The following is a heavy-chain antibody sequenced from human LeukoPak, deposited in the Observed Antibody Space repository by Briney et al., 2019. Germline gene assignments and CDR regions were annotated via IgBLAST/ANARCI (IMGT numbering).Heavy chain of an antibody. J-gene: IGHJ4*02. V-gene: IGHV3-74*01. Sequence: GGSLRLSCAASGFTFSSYWMYWVRQAPGKGLVWVSSINSDGSSTSYADFVKGRFTISRDNAKNTLYLQINSLRAEDTAMYYCATAGASGIRGAPGYWGQGTLVTVSS. CDR1: GFTFSSYW. CDR3: ATAGASGIRGAPGY. D-gene: IGHD2-21*02. CDR2: INSDGSST.